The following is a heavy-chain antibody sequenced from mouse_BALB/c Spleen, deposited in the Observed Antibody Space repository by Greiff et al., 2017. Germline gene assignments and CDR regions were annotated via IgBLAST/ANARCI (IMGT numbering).Heavy chain of an antibody. J-gene: IGHJ4*01. CDR3: ASGEYDYDYAMDY. D-gene: IGHD2-4*01. V-gene: IGHV1-87*01. CDR2: IYPGDGDT. Sequence: VQLQQSGAELARPGASVKLSCKASGYTFTSYWMQWVKQRPGQGLEWIGAIYPGDGDTRYTQKFKGKATLTADKSSSTAYMQLSSLASEDSAVYYCASGEYDYDYAMDYWGQGTSVTVSS. CDR1: GYTFTSYW.